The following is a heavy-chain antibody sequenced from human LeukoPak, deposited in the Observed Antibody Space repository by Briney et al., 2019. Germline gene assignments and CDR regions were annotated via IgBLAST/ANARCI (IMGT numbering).Heavy chain of an antibody. Sequence: GGSLRLSCAASGFTVSSYAMSWVRQAPGKGLEWVSGISDIGGSIYYADSVKGRFTISRDSSKNTLYLQMNSLRAEDTAVYYCAKQRVGSTTGAFDIWGQGTVVTVSS. D-gene: IGHD1-26*01. CDR2: ISDIGGSI. CDR1: GFTVSSYA. J-gene: IGHJ3*02. V-gene: IGHV3-23*01. CDR3: AKQRVGSTTGAFDI.